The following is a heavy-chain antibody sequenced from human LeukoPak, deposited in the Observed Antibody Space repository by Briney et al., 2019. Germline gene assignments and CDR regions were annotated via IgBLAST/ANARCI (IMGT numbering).Heavy chain of an antibody. CDR2: ISYSGNT. V-gene: IGHV4-59*08. Sequence: SETLSLTCTVSGGSISSYYWSWIRQPPGKGLEWIGYISYSGNTNYNPSLKSRVTISVDTSKNQFSLKLSSVTAADTAVYYCARVDRAARSFDYWGQGTLVTVSS. CDR1: GGSISSYY. CDR3: ARVDRAARSFDY. J-gene: IGHJ4*02. D-gene: IGHD6-6*01.